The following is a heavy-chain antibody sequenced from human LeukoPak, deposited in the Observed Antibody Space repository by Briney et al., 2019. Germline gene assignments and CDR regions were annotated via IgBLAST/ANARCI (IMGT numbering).Heavy chain of an antibody. D-gene: IGHD2-2*01. CDR1: GYTFTSYY. Sequence: ASVKVSCKASGYTFTSYYMHWVRQAPGQGLEWMGWINPNSGGTNYAQKFQGRVTMTRDTSISTAYMELSRLRSDDTAVYYCAKDIVVVPAAMRFSDIWGQGTMVTVSS. CDR2: INPNSGGT. V-gene: IGHV1-2*02. CDR3: AKDIVVVPAAMRFSDI. J-gene: IGHJ3*02.